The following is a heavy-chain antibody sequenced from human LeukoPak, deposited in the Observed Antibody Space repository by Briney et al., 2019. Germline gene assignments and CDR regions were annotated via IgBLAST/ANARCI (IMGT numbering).Heavy chain of an antibody. CDR1: EFTFSSYW. J-gene: IGHJ4*02. CDR3: ATELPRYCSATSCYLDY. V-gene: IGHV3-33*08. D-gene: IGHD2-2*01. Sequence: GGSLRLSCAASEFTFSSYWMHWVRQAPGKGLEWVAVIWHDGSNIYYVDSVKGRFTISRDNSKNTLYLQMNSLRVEDTAVYYCATELPRYCSATSCYLDYWGQGTLVTVSS. CDR2: IWHDGSNI.